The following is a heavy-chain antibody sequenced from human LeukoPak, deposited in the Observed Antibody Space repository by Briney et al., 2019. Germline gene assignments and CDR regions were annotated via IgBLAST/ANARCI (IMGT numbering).Heavy chain of an antibody. CDR3: ARGKEVSLTFYYHYYGMDV. Sequence: ASVKVSCKASGYTFTSYGISWVRQAPGQGLEWMGWINPNSGGTNYAQKFQGRVTMTRDTSISRAYMELSRLRSDDTAVYYCARGKEVSLTFYYHYYGMDVWGQGTTVTVSS. D-gene: IGHD2-21*02. CDR1: GYTFTSYG. CDR2: INPNSGGT. J-gene: IGHJ6*02. V-gene: IGHV1-2*02.